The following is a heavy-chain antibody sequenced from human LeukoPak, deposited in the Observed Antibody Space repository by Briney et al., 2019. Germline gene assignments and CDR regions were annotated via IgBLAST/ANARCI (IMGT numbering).Heavy chain of an antibody. CDR3: VAGKPSDY. CDR2: ISSGSSHI. J-gene: IGHJ4*02. V-gene: IGHV3-21*01. CDR1: GFTFNDCS. Sequence: NPGGSLRLSCAASGFTFNDCSVNWVRQAPGKGLEWVSSISSGSSHIYYADSVKGRFTISRDNAKNSLYLQMNSLRAEDTAVYYGVAGKPSDYWGQGTLVTVSS. D-gene: IGHD6-19*01.